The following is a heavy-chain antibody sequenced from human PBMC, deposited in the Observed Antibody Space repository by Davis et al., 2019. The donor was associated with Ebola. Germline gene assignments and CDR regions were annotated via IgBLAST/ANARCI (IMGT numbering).Heavy chain of an antibody. CDR1: GFTFSSYG. Sequence: GESLKISCAASGFTFSSYGMHWVRQAPGKGLEWVAVISYDGSNKYYADSVKGRFTISRDNAKNSLYLQMNSLRAEDTAVYYCARGPSSIAARPGFGTSYWGQGTLVTVSS. V-gene: IGHV3-30*03. D-gene: IGHD6-6*01. CDR3: ARGPSSIAARPGFGTSY. CDR2: ISYDGSNK. J-gene: IGHJ4*02.